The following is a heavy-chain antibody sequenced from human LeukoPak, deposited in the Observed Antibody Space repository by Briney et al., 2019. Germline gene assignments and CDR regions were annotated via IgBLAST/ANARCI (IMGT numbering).Heavy chain of an antibody. J-gene: IGHJ4*02. CDR1: GGSFSGYY. V-gene: IGHV4-34*01. CDR3: ARDKGYYFDY. Sequence: SETLSLICGVSGGSFSGYYWNWIRQAPGRGLEWIGEINHNGSTSSNPSLKSRVTISVDTSKNQFSLKLSSVTAADTAVYYCARDKGYYFDYWGQGTLVTVSS. CDR2: INHNGST.